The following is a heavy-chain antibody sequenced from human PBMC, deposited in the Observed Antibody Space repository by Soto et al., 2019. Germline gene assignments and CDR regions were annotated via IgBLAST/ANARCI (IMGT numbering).Heavy chain of an antibody. CDR1: GYSFAGYW. D-gene: IGHD3-22*01. CDR2: IDPSDSQT. V-gene: IGHV5-10-1*01. CDR3: ARQIYDSDTGPNFQYYFDS. Sequence: GESLKISCRGSGYSFAGYWITWVRQKPGKGLEWMGRIDPSDSQTYYSPSFRGHVTISVTKSITTVFLQWSSLRASDTAMYYCARQIYDSDTGPNFQYYFDSWGQGTPVTSPQ. J-gene: IGHJ4*02.